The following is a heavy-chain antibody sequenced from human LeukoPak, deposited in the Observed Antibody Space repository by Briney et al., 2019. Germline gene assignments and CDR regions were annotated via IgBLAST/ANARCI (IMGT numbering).Heavy chain of an antibody. J-gene: IGHJ3*02. V-gene: IGHV4-4*07. CDR2: IYTSGST. CDR1: GGSISSYY. CDR3: ARGYGSRSPDAFDI. Sequence: SETLSLTCTVSGGSISSYYWSWIRQPAGKGLEWIGRIYTSGSTNYNPSLKSRVTISVDTSKSQFSLNLSSVTAADTAVYYCARGYGSRSPDAFDIWGQGTMVTVSS. D-gene: IGHD3-10*01.